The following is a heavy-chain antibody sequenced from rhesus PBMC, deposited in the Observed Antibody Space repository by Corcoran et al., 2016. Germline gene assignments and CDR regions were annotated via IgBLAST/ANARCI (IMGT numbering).Heavy chain of an antibody. CDR1: GYTFTDYP. V-gene: IGHV1-111*02. CDR3: ATGGY. J-gene: IGHJ4*01. Sequence: EVQLVQSGAEVKKPGASVKISCKASGYTFTDYPLHWVRQAPGKELDWMGHIDPEDGEAIHAQKFHDRVTITADTSTDTAYMELSSLRSEEPAVYYCATGGYWGQGVLVTVSS. CDR2: IDPEDGEA.